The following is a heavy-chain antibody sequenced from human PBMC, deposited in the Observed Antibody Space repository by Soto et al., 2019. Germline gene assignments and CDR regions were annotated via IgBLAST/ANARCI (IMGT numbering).Heavy chain of an antibody. CDR2: ISYDGSNK. D-gene: IGHD2-15*01. V-gene: IGHV3-30*18. CDR1: GFTFSSYG. J-gene: IGHJ4*02. CDR3: AKDRRKVVVAAPFDY. Sequence: PGDSLKISCAASGFTFSSYGMHWVRQAPGKGLEWVAVISYDGSNKYYADSVKGRFTISRDNSKNTLYLQMNSLRAEDTAVYYCAKDRRKVVVAAPFDYWGQGTLVTVSS.